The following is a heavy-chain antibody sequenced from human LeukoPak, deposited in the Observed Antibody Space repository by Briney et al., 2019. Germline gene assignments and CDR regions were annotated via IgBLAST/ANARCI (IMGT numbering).Heavy chain of an antibody. D-gene: IGHD3-3*01. CDR3: ARDISLTIFGVADDAFDI. Sequence: KPSETLSLTCTVSGGSISSYYWSWIRQPAGKGLEWIGRIYTSGSTDYNPSLKSRVTMSVDTSKNQFSLKLSSVTAADTAVYYCARDISLTIFGVADDAFDIWGQGTMVTVSS. CDR1: GGSISSYY. J-gene: IGHJ3*02. CDR2: IYTSGST. V-gene: IGHV4-4*07.